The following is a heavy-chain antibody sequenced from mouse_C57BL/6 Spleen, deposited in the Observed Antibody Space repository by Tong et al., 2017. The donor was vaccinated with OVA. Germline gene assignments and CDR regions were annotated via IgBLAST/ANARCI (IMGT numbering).Heavy chain of an antibody. CDR1: GFTFSSYA. D-gene: IGHD2-14*01. J-gene: IGHJ3*01. CDR2: ISSGGSYT. V-gene: IGHV5-6*01. CDR3: ARREVRRAWFAY. Sequence: EVQLQESGGGLVKPGGSLKLSCAASGFTFSSYAMSWVRQTPEKRLEWVATISSGGSYTYYPDSVKGRFTISRDNAKNTLDLQMSRLKSEDTAMYYCARREVRRAWFAYWGQGTLVTVSA.